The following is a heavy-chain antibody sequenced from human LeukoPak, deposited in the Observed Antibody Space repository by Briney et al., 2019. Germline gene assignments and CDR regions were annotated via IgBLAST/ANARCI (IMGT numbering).Heavy chain of an antibody. CDR2: IYSGGST. V-gene: IGHV3-66*02. J-gene: IGHJ3*02. CDR1: GFTFSSNY. CDR3: ARGAGPDAFDI. Sequence: PGGSLRLSCAASGFTFSSNYMSWVRQAPGKGLEWVSVIYSGGSTYYADSVKGRFTISRDNSKNTLYLQMNSLRAEDTAVYYCARGAGPDAFDIWGQGTMVTVSS.